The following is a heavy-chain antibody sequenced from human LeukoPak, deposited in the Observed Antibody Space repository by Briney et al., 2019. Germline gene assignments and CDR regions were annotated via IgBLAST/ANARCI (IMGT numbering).Heavy chain of an antibody. V-gene: IGHV1-69*06. D-gene: IGHD4-17*01. J-gene: IGHJ4*02. CDR1: GGTFSSYA. CDR2: IIPIFGTA. Sequence: SVKVSCKASGGTFSSYAISWVRQAPGQGPEWMGRIIPIFGTANYAQRFQGRVTITADKSTSTAYMELSSLRSEDTAVYYCARIHTVTTATDYWGQGTLVTVSS. CDR3: ARIHTVTTATDY.